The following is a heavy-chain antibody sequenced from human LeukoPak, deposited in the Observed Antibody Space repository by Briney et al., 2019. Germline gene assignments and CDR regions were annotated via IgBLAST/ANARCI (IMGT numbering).Heavy chain of an antibody. CDR3: AREATYGDYEDAFDI. Sequence: GASVKVSCKASGYTFTSYGIGWVRQAPGQGLEWMGWISTYYGNPHYAQKFQGRVTMTTDTSTSTAYMDVRSLSSDDTAICYCAREATYGDYEDAFDIWGQGTMVTVSS. D-gene: IGHD4-17*01. J-gene: IGHJ3*02. V-gene: IGHV1-18*01. CDR1: GYTFTSYG. CDR2: ISTYYGNP.